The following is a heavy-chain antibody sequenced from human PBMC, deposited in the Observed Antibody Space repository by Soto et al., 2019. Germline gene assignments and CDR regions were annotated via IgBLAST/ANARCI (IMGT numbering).Heavy chain of an antibody. Sequence: SVKVSCKASGSTFSSYAISWVRQAPGQGLEWMGGIITIFCTAIYAQKFQDRVTITAHASTSTAYTELSSLTSEDTAVYYCATQLELLKKSWYYYGMDVGGHGTTVTVFS. D-gene: IGHD1-7*01. V-gene: IGHV1-69*13. CDR3: ATQLELLKKSWYYYGMDV. CDR2: IITIFCTA. J-gene: IGHJ6*02. CDR1: GSTFSSYA.